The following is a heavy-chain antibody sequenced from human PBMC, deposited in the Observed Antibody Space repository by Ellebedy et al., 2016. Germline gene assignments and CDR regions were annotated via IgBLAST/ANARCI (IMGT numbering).Heavy chain of an antibody. CDR1: GFTLDDYA. CDR2: SRSKANGGTT. V-gene: IGHV3-49*03. CDR3: TRIVVGGTKYYYYGMDV. D-gene: IGHD1-26*01. J-gene: IGHJ6*02. Sequence: GGSLRLSXTASGFTLDDYAMSWLRQAPGKGLEWVGFSRSKANGGTTEYAASVKGRITISRDYSKSIAYLQMNSLKTEDTAVYYCTRIVVGGTKYYYYGMDVWGQGTTVTVSS.